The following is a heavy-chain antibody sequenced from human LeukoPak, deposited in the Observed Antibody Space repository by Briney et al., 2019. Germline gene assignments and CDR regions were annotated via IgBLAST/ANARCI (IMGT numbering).Heavy chain of an antibody. J-gene: IGHJ5*02. CDR3: ARSIAATQLLDP. V-gene: IGHV3-13*01. Sequence: GGSLRLSCAASGFTFSSYDMHWVRQATGKGLEWVSAIGTAGDTYYPGSVKGRFTISREIAKNSLYLQMNSLRAGDTAVYYCARSIAATQLLDPWGQGTLVTVSS. CDR2: IGTAGDT. D-gene: IGHD6-6*01. CDR1: GFTFSSYD.